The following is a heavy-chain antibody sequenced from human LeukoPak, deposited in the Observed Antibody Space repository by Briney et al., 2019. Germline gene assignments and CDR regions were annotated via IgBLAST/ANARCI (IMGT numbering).Heavy chain of an antibody. CDR2: INPSGGCT. V-gene: IGHV1-46*01. CDR3: ARESDSGYSSSFNWFDP. J-gene: IGHJ5*02. Sequence: ASVKVSCKASGYSFTSYYMHWVRQAPGQGLEWMGIINPSGGCTSYAQKFQGRVTMTRDTSTRTVYVELSSLRSEDTAVYYCARESDSGYSSSFNWFDPWGQGTLVTVSS. D-gene: IGHD6-19*01. CDR1: GYSFTSYY.